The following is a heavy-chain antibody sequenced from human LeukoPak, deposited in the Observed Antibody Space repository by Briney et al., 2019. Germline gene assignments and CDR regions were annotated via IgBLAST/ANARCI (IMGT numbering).Heavy chain of an antibody. J-gene: IGHJ6*02. CDR3: ARGPFRRIRFPPTSFDQGIYYYYYGMDV. CDR2: IIPIFGTA. V-gene: IGHV1-69*01. Sequence: GASVKVSCKASGGTFSSYAISWVRQAPGQGLEWMGGIIPIFGTANYAHKFQGRGTITADESTSTAYMELSSLRSEDTAVYYCARGPFRRIRFPPTSFDQGIYYYYYGMDVWGQGTTVTVSS. CDR1: GGTFSSYA. D-gene: IGHD3-9*01.